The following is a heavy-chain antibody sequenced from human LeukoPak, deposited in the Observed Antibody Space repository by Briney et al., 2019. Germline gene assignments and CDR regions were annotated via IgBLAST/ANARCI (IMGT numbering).Heavy chain of an antibody. D-gene: IGHD3-9*01. CDR1: GGSISSYY. V-gene: IGHV4-59*08. Sequence: SETLSLTCTVSGGSISSYYWSWIRQPPGKGLEWIGYIYYGGSTNYNPSLKSRVTISVDTSKNQFSLKLSSVTAADTAVYYCARGGIRYYDILTGYLAFFDYWGQGTLVTVSS. CDR3: ARGGIRYYDILTGYLAFFDY. CDR2: IYYGGST. J-gene: IGHJ4*02.